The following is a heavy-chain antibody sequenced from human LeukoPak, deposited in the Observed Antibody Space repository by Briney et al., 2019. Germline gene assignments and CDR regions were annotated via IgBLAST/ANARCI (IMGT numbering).Heavy chain of an antibody. Sequence: SETLSLTCTVSGGSISSYYWSWIRQPPGKGLEWIGEINHSGSTNYNPSLKSRVTISVDTSKNQFSLKLSSVTAADTAVYYCARSSIAAAGTGYWGQGTLVTVSS. V-gene: IGHV4-34*01. CDR3: ARSSIAAAGTGY. CDR2: INHSGST. J-gene: IGHJ4*02. CDR1: GGSISSYY. D-gene: IGHD6-13*01.